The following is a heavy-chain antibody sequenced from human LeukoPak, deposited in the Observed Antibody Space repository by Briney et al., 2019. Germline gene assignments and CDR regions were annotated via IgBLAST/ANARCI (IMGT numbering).Heavy chain of an antibody. J-gene: IGHJ6*03. CDR2: ISSTSTYI. V-gene: IGHV3-21*01. CDR3: ARVAAGAETHTLHYHYMDV. Sequence: GGSLRLSCAASGFTFSIYSLTWVRQAPGKGLEWVSSISSTSTYIYYADSVKGRFTISRDNAQSSLYLQMNSLRAEDTAVYSYARVAAGAETHTLHYHYMDVWGKGTTVTVSS. D-gene: IGHD6-13*01. CDR1: GFTFSIYS.